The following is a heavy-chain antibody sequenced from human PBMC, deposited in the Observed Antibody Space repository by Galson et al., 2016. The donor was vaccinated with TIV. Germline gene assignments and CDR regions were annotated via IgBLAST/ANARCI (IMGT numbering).Heavy chain of an antibody. CDR1: GYTFTDFY. J-gene: IGHJ4*02. V-gene: IGHV1-2*02. CDR2: INPATGGA. Sequence: SVKVSCKASGYTFTDFYIHWVRQAPGHGLEWLGWINPATGGAIYAQAFEGRVTMTRDTSINTAYMELRRLRSDDTAVYFCAPNDGGSVKPPFDYWGQGTLVTVSS. CDR3: APNDGGSVKPPFDY. D-gene: IGHD3-10*01.